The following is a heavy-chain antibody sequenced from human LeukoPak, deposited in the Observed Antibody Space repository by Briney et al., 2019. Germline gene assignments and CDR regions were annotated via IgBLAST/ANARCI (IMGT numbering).Heavy chain of an antibody. CDR1: GGSISDYS. CDR3: AYGNYYDSSGSLFDY. CDR2: IYYSGSA. J-gene: IGHJ4*02. V-gene: IGHV4-59*01. D-gene: IGHD3-22*01. Sequence: SETLSLTCTVSGGSISDYSWSWIRQPPGKGLEWIGNIYYSGSANHNPSLKSRVTISRDTSKNQFSLKLTSVTTADTAVYYCAYGNYYDSSGSLFDYWGQGTLVTVSS.